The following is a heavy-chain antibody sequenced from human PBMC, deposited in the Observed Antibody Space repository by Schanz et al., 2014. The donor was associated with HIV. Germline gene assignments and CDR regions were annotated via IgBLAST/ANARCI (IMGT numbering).Heavy chain of an antibody. CDR1: GYNFMKYG. CDR3: ARHLWFGEDNLGY. V-gene: IGHV1-18*01. D-gene: IGHD3-10*01. J-gene: IGHJ4*02. CDR2: ITSDNGYK. Sequence: QAQLVQSGDEVKKPGASVKVSCKASGYNFMKYGINWVRRAPGQGLEWMGWITSDNGYKMVGQRFQGRVTVTTDTSTNTAYMELRSLRSDDTAKYYCARHLWFGEDNLGYWGQGTVVIVSA.